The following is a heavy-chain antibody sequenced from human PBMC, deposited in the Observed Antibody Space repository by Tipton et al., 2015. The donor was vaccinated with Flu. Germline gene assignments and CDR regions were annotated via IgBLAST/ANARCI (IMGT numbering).Heavy chain of an antibody. CDR1: GDSIGSSFYY. J-gene: IGHJ4*02. V-gene: IGHV4-39*01. D-gene: IGHD6-19*01. CDR2: IYSSGTT. Sequence: TLSLTCSVSGDSIGSSFYYWGWIRQSPEKGLEYIGSIYSSGTTYYSPSLKSRATISVDTSKNQFSLQLNSVTPEDTAVYYCARGRLVSTWCYFDFWGQGTLVTVSS. CDR3: ARGRLVSTWCYFDF.